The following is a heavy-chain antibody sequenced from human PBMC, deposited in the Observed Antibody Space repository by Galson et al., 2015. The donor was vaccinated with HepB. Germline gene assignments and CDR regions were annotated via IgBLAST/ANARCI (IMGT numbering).Heavy chain of an antibody. Sequence: SLRLSCAASGFTFSSYAMSWVRQAPGKGLEWVSTISGRGGSTFYAASVKGRFIISRDNSKNTLYMQMNSLRAEDTALYYCAKDLSGLWFGEFPISGEGYYGLDVWGQGTTVIVSS. CDR3: AKDLSGLWFGEFPISGEGYYGLDV. CDR1: GFTFSSYA. D-gene: IGHD3-10*01. J-gene: IGHJ6*02. V-gene: IGHV3-23*01. CDR2: ISGRGGST.